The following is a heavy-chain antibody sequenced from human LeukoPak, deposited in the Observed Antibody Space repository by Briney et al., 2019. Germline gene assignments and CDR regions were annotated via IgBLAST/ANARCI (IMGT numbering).Heavy chain of an antibody. Sequence: PGRSLRLSCAGSGFTFNIYALSWVRQAPGSGLEWVSLITSSGGSSYYADSVKGRFTISRDNSKNTLYLQMNSLRAEDTAVYYCAKLDYTYGFTWGQGTLVTVSS. CDR2: ITSSGGSS. D-gene: IGHD5-18*01. V-gene: IGHV3-23*01. CDR3: AKLDYTYGFT. CDR1: GFTFNIYA. J-gene: IGHJ5*02.